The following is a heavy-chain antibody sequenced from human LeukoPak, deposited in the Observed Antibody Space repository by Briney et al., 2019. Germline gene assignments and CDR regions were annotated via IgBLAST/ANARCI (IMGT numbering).Heavy chain of an antibody. D-gene: IGHD1-1*01. Sequence: SETLSLTCTVSGGSISSGNYYWTWIRQPAGKGLEWIGRIHTSGTTNYNPSLKSRVTISVDTSKNQFSLKLNSVTAADTAVFYCARYDSSSNAFDIWGQGTMVTVSS. CDR1: GGSISSGNYY. V-gene: IGHV4-61*02. CDR2: IHTSGTT. CDR3: ARYDSSSNAFDI. J-gene: IGHJ3*02.